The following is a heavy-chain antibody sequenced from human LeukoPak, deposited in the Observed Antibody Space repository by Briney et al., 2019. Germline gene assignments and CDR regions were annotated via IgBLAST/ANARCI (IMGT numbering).Heavy chain of an antibody. Sequence: GRSLRLSCAASGFTFDDYAMHWVRQAPGKGLEWVSVIYSGGSTYYADSVKGRFTISRDNSKNTLYLQMNSLRAEDTAVYYCARDRDEYYYDSSGYPRGFDYWGQGTLVTVSS. V-gene: IGHV3-66*01. CDR2: IYSGGST. CDR1: GFTFDDYA. J-gene: IGHJ4*02. CDR3: ARDRDEYYYDSSGYPRGFDY. D-gene: IGHD3-22*01.